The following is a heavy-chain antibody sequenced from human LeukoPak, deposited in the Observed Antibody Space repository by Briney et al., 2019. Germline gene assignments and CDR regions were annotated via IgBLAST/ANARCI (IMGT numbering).Heavy chain of an antibody. Sequence: PGGSLRLSCAASGFTLSTYAMSWVRQTPGKGLEWVSYISSSGSTIYYADSVKGRFTISRDNAKNSLYLQMNSLRAEDTAVYYCARDPVYYDRFDYWGQGTLVTVSS. V-gene: IGHV3-48*04. CDR3: ARDPVYYDRFDY. J-gene: IGHJ4*02. CDR1: GFTLSTYA. D-gene: IGHD3-3*01. CDR2: ISSSGSTI.